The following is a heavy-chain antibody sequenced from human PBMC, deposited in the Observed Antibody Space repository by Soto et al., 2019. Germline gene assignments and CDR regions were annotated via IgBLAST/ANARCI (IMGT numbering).Heavy chain of an antibody. D-gene: IGHD2-15*01. J-gene: IGHJ4*02. V-gene: IGHV3-30*18. Sequence: QVQLVESGGGMVQPGRSLRLSCAASGFTFSSYGMHWVRQAPGKGLEWVAVISYDGSNKYYADSVKGRFTISRDNSKNTLYLQMNSLRAEDTAVYYCAKAWVGYCSGGSCSDFDYWGQGTLVTVSS. CDR3: AKAWVGYCSGGSCSDFDY. CDR2: ISYDGSNK. CDR1: GFTFSSYG.